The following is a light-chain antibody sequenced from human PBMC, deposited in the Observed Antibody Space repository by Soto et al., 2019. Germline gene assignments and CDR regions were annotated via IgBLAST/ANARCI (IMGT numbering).Light chain of an antibody. Sequence: QSVLTQPPSVSAAPGQKVTISCSGDSSNIGLSYVSWFQQLPGTAPKVLIYDNNKRPSGIPDRFSGSKSGTSATLAITGLQTGDEADYYCQSYDSSLSRRWVFGGGTKLTVL. J-gene: IGLJ3*02. V-gene: IGLV1-51*01. CDR2: DNN. CDR3: QSYDSSLSRRWV. CDR1: SSNIGLSY.